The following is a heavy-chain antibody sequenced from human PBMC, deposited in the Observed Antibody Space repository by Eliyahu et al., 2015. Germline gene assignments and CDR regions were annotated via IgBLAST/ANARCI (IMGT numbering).Heavy chain of an antibody. V-gene: IGHV4-34*01. CDR1: GGSFSGYY. Sequence: QVQLQQWGAGLLKPSETLSLTCAXYGGSFSGYYWXWIRQPPXXGXEWIGEINHSGSTNYNPSLKSRVTISVDTSKNQFSLKLSSVTAADTAVYYCAVALAAAGPWYFDYWGQGTLVTVSS. CDR3: AVALAAAGPWYFDY. CDR2: INHSGST. J-gene: IGHJ4*02. D-gene: IGHD6-13*01.